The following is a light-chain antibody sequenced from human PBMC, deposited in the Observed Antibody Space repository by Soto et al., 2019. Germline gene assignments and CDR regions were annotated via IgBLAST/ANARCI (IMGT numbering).Light chain of an antibody. CDR1: QSVSSN. V-gene: IGKV3-15*01. Sequence: EIVMTQSPATLSVSPGGRATLSSRASQSVSSNLAWYQQKPGQAPRLLIYGASTRATGIPARFSGSGSGTEFTLTISSLQSEDFAVYYCQQYNNWPWTFGQGTKVDIK. J-gene: IGKJ1*01. CDR3: QQYNNWPWT. CDR2: GAS.